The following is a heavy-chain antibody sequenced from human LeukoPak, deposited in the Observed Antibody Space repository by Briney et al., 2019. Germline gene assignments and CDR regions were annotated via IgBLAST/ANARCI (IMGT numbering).Heavy chain of an antibody. J-gene: IGHJ4*02. CDR2: INPNSGGT. CDR1: GYTFTGYY. CDR3: ARDKAVAGIDY. D-gene: IGHD6-19*01. V-gene: IGHV1-2*02. Sequence: GASVKASCKASGYTFTGYYMHWVRQAPGQGLEWMGWINPNSGGTNYAQKFQGSVTMTRDTSISTAYMELSRLRSDDTAVYYCARDKAVAGIDYWGQGTLVTVSS.